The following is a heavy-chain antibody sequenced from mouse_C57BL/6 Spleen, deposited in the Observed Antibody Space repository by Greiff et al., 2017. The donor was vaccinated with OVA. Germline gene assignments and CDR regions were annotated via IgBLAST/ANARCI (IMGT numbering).Heavy chain of an antibody. CDR2: IYPRSGNT. D-gene: IGHD1-1*01. V-gene: IGHV1-81*01. CDR1: GYTFTSYG. J-gene: IGHJ2*01. CDR3: ARYYYGSSQPLYYFDY. Sequence: QVQLQQSGAELARPGASVKLSCKASGYTFTSYGISWVKQRTGQGLEWIGEIYPRSGNTYYNEKFKGKATLTADKSSSTAYMELRSLTSEDSAVYFCARYYYGSSQPLYYFDYRGQGTTLTGSS.